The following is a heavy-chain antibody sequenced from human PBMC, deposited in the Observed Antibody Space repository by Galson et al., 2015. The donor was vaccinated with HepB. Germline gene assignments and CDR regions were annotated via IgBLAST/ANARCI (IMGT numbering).Heavy chain of an antibody. CDR2: INPSGGST. J-gene: IGHJ5*02. CDR3: ARDTKRDGYESETYYYDSSGYYYVGWFDP. D-gene: IGHD3-22*01. CDR1: GYTFTSYY. Sequence: SVKVSCKASGYTFTSYYMHWVRQAPGQGLEWMGIINPSGGSTSYAQKFQGRVTMTRDTSTSTVYMELSSLRSEDTAVYYCARDTKRDGYESETYYYDSSGYYYVGWFDPWGQGTLVTVSS. V-gene: IGHV1-46*01.